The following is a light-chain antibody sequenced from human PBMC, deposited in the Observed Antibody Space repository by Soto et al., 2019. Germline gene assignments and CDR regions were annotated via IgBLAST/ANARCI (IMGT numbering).Light chain of an antibody. CDR1: SRNVGEYNY. CDR3: ASYAGSSTLV. V-gene: IGLV2-8*01. CDR2: EVT. J-gene: IGLJ2*01. Sequence: QSALTQPPSASGSPGQSVTISYTGTSRNVGEYNYVSWYQQHPAKAPKLVIYEVTKRPSGVPDRFSGSKSGNTASLTVSGLQAEDEADYYCASYAGSSTLVFGGGTKVTVL.